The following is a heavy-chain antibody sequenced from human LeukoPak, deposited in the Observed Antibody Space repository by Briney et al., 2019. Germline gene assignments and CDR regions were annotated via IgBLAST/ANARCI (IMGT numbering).Heavy chain of an antibody. V-gene: IGHV4-34*01. J-gene: IGHJ3*02. CDR1: GGSFSGYY. D-gene: IGHD2-21*02. CDR2: INHSGST. CDR3: ARDTPPAYCGGDCYYTFDI. Sequence: ASETLSLTCAVYGGSFSGYYWSWIRQPPGKGLEWIGEINHSGSTNYNPSLKSRVTISVDTSKNQLSLKLSSVTAADTAVYYCARDTPPAYCGGDCYYTFDIWGQGTMVTVSS.